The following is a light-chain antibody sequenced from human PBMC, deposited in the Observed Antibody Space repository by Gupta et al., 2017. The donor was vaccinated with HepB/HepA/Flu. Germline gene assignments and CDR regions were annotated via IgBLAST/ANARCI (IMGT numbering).Light chain of an antibody. Sequence: QSVLTQPPSASGTPGQRVTISCSGSSSNIGSNYVYWYQQLPGTAPNLLIYRNNQRPSGGPDRFSGSKSGTSAALAISGLRSEEEADYYCEAWDDSLSGHWVFGGGTKLTVL. J-gene: IGLJ3*02. CDR1: SSNIGSNY. V-gene: IGLV1-47*01. CDR2: RNN. CDR3: EAWDDSLSGHWV.